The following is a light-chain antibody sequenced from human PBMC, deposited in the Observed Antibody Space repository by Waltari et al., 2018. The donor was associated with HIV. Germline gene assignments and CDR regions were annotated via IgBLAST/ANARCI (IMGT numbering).Light chain of an antibody. CDR2: EVR. CDR1: SSDVGGYNY. CDR3: SSYTTSSTLGGV. J-gene: IGLJ2*01. V-gene: IGLV2-14*01. Sequence: QSALTQPASVSGSPGQSITISCTGTSSDVGGYNYVSWYQQHPGKAPKLMIYEVRNRPSGVSHRFSGSKSGNTASLTISGLQADDEADYYCSSYTTSSTLGGVFGGGTKLTVL.